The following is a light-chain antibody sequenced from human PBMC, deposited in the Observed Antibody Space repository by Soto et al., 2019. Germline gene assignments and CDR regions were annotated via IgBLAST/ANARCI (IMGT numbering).Light chain of an antibody. CDR1: QSVSSY. Sequence: EIVLTRSPATLSLSPGERATLSCRASQSVSSYLAWHQQKPGQAPRLLIYDASNRATGIPARFSGSGSGTDFTLTISSLEPEDFAVYYCQQRSNWPPITFGQGTRLEIK. V-gene: IGKV3-11*01. J-gene: IGKJ5*01. CDR3: QQRSNWPPIT. CDR2: DAS.